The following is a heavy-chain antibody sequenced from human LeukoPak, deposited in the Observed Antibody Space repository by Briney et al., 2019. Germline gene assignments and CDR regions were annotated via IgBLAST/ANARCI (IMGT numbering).Heavy chain of an antibody. CDR2: IHYSGST. CDR3: AREVVAAAGTVDY. J-gene: IGHJ4*02. CDR1: GDSISSYY. D-gene: IGHD6-13*01. Sequence: PSETLSLTCTVSGDSISSYYWSRIRQPPGKGLEWIGYIHYSGSTNYNPSLKSRVTISVDTSKNQFSLIPSSVTTADTAVYYCAREVVAAAGTVDYWGQGTLVTVSS. V-gene: IGHV4-59*01.